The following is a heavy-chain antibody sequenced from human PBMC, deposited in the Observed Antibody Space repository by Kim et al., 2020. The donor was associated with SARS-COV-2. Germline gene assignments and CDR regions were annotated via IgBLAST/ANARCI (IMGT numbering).Heavy chain of an antibody. CDR1: GFTFDDYA. J-gene: IGHJ4*02. D-gene: IGHD6-19*01. CDR3: AKDKGQWLFYYFDY. V-gene: IGHV3-9*01. CDR2: ISWNSGSI. Sequence: GGSLRLSCAASGFTFDDYAMHWVRQAPGKGLEWVSGISWNSGSIGYADSVKGRFTISRDNAKNSLYLQMNSLRAEDTALYYCAKDKGQWLFYYFDYWGQGTLVTVSS.